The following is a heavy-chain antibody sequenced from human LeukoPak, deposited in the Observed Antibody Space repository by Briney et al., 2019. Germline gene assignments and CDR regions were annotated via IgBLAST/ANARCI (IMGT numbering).Heavy chain of an antibody. Sequence: SETLSLTCTVSGGSISSGSYYWSWIRQPAGKGLEWIGRIYTSGSTNYNPSLKSRVTISVDTSKNQFPLKLSSVTAADTAVYYCARDQGWFDPWGQGTLVTVSS. J-gene: IGHJ5*02. V-gene: IGHV4-61*02. CDR2: IYTSGST. CDR1: GGSISSGSYY. CDR3: ARDQGWFDP.